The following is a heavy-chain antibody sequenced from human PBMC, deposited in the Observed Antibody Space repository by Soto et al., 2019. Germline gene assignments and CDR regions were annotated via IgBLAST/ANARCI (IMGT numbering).Heavy chain of an antibody. V-gene: IGHV6-1*01. CDR2: TYYRSKWYS. J-gene: IGHJ4*02. CDR1: GDSVSSNSAA. Sequence: SQTLSLTCAISGDSVSSNSAAGNWIRQSPSRGLEWLGRTYYRSKWYSDYAVSVKSRITINPDTSKNQFSLQLNSVTPEDTAVYYCTQAAGYISTWFFDSWAQGTLVTVSS. CDR3: TQAAGYISTWFFDS. D-gene: IGHD6-13*01.